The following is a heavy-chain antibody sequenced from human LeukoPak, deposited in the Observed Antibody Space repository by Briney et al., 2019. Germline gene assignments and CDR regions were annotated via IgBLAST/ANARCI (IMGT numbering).Heavy chain of an antibody. D-gene: IGHD2-2*01. CDR2: ISSSSSYI. CDR3: ARGDVVPAAIGLDY. J-gene: IGHJ4*02. V-gene: IGHV3-21*01. Sequence: GGSLRLSCAASGFTFSSYSMNWVRQAPGKGLEWVSSISSSSSYIYYADSVKGRFTISRDNAKNSLYLQMNSLRADDTAVYYCARGDVVPAAIGLDYWGQGTLVTVSS. CDR1: GFTFSSYS.